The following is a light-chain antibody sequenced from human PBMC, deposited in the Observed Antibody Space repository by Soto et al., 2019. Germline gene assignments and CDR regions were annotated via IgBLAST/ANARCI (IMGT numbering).Light chain of an antibody. CDR1: SSDVGGYNY. CDR3: SSYTSSSTPVV. J-gene: IGLJ2*01. V-gene: IGLV2-14*01. CDR2: DVS. Sequence: QSVLTQPASVSGSPGQSITISCTGTSSDVGGYNYVSWYQQHPGKAPKLMIYDVSNRPSGVSNRFSGSKSGNTASLTISGLQAEDEADYYCSSYTSSSTPVVLGGGT.